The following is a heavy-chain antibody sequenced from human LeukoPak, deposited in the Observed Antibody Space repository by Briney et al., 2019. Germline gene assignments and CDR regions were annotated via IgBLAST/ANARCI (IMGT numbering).Heavy chain of an antibody. D-gene: IGHD4-23*01. CDR2: ILGSGGGI. CDR1: GFAFSNYA. J-gene: IGHJ3*01. Sequence: GGSLRLSCAASGFAFSNYAMAWVRQAPGKGLELVSVILGSGGGIRYADSVKGRFTISRDNSRNALYLQMYSLRAEDTAVYYCAKDPNGDYVGAFDFWGRGTMATVSS. V-gene: IGHV3-23*01. CDR3: AKDPNGDYVGAFDF.